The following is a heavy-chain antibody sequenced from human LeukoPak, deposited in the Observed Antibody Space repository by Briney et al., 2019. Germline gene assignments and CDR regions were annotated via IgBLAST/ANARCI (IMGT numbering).Heavy chain of an antibody. Sequence: PGGSLRLSCAASGFTFSSYSMNWVRQAPGKGLEWVSSISSSSSYIYYADSVKGRFTISRDNAKNSLYLQMNSLRAEDTAVYYCARVCSGGSCYFPPDDAFDIWGQGTMVTVSS. CDR1: GFTFSSYS. CDR2: ISSSSSYI. D-gene: IGHD2-15*01. CDR3: ARVCSGGSCYFPPDDAFDI. J-gene: IGHJ3*02. V-gene: IGHV3-21*01.